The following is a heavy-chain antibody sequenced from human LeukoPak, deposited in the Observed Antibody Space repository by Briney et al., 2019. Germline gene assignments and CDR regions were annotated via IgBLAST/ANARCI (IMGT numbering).Heavy chain of an antibody. CDR3: ARSTYYYDSSGYQQDY. Sequence: GGSLRLSCAASGFTFGSYWMSWVRQAPGKGLEWVANIKQDGSEKYYVDSVKGRFTISRDNAKNSLYLQMNSLRAEDTAVYYCARSTYYYDSSGYQQDYWGQGTLVTVSS. J-gene: IGHJ4*02. D-gene: IGHD3-22*01. V-gene: IGHV3-7*01. CDR1: GFTFGSYW. CDR2: IKQDGSEK.